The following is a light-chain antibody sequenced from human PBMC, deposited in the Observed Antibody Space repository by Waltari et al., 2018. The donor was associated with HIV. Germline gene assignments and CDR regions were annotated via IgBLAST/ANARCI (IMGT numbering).Light chain of an antibody. V-gene: IGLV3-19*01. J-gene: IGLJ2*01. CDR1: SLGASY. CDR3: LTRDNVGDHLVA. CDR2: GKN. Sequence: SSDLTQDPSVSVALGQTATITCRGDSLGASYPSWCQQKPGQAPLPIIFGKNSRPSGIPDRVSGSSSGNTASLIIRKTQAEDEATYFCLTRDNVGDHLVAFGGGTRLTV.